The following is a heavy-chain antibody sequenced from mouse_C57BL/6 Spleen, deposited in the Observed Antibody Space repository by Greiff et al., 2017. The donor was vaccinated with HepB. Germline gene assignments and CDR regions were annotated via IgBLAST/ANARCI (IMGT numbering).Heavy chain of an antibody. CDR2: IWGGGST. J-gene: IGHJ1*03. CDR1: GFSLTSYG. V-gene: IGHV2-9*01. D-gene: IGHD2-3*01. Sequence: VQLKESGPGLVAPSQSLSITCTVSGFSLTSYGVDWVRQPSGKGLEWRGVIWGGGSTNYNSALMSRLSISKDNSKSQVFLKMSSLQTDDTAMYYCAKHRDDGHVEYFDVWGTGTTVTVSS. CDR3: AKHRDDGHVEYFDV.